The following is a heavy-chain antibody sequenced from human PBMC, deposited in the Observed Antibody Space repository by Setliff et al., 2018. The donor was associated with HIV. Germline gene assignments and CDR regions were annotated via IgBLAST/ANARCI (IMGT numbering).Heavy chain of an antibody. D-gene: IGHD6-6*01. CDR2: INNDTTTT. CDR3: AMFSSSSG. Sequence: GESLKISCAASGFTFSRYWMHWVRQAPGQGLVWVSGINNDTTTTTYADSVKGRFSISRDSAKNTLYLQMNGLRGEDTAVYYCAMFSSSSGWGQGTQVTVSS. CDR1: GFTFSRYW. V-gene: IGHV3-74*01. J-gene: IGHJ4*02.